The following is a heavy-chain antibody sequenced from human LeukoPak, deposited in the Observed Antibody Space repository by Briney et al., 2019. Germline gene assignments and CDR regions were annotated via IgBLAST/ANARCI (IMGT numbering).Heavy chain of an antibody. V-gene: IGHV4-4*07. CDR1: GGSLSSYY. Sequence: SETLSLTCTVSGGSLSSYYWSWIRQPAGKGLEWIGRIYTSGSTNYNPSLKSRVTMSVDTSKNQFSLKLSSVTAADTAVYYCARDPKITNFGVDDDAFDLWGQGTMVTVSS. J-gene: IGHJ3*01. CDR2: IYTSGST. CDR3: ARDPKITNFGVDDDAFDL. D-gene: IGHD3-3*01.